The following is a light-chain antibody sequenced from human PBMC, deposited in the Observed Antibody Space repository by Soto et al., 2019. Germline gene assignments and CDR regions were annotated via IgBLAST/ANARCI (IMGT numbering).Light chain of an antibody. Sequence: DLQMTQSPSSLSASVGDRVTITCRASQGINNLLGWYQQRPGKAPKRLIYAAFNLEGGVPSRFSGSGSGTEFTLTISSLQPEDFATYYCLQHHAFPFSFGPGTTVDVK. CDR1: QGINNL. J-gene: IGKJ3*01. CDR2: AAF. CDR3: LQHHAFPFS. V-gene: IGKV1-17*01.